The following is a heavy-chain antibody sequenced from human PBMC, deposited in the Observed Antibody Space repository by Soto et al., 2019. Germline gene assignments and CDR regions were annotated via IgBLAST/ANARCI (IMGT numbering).Heavy chain of an antibody. CDR2: ISEGGGTT. V-gene: IGHV3-23*01. CDR3: AKGGYRHAYD. D-gene: IGHD3-16*01. Sequence: EVQLLESGGGLIQPGGSLRLSCAAPGFAFSRSAMAWVRQAPEKGLEWVSSISEGGGTTFYAGSVEGRFTISRDNSKNTLYLQMNSVRADDTAVYYCAKGGYRHAYDWGRGTLVTVSS. J-gene: IGHJ4*02. CDR1: GFAFSRSA.